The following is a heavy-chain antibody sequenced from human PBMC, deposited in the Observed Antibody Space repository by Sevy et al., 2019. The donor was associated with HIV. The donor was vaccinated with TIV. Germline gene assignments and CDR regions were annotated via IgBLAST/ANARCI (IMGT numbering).Heavy chain of an antibody. CDR2: ISYDGSNK. CDR3: ASRRPPYSGSYFDY. D-gene: IGHD1-26*01. V-gene: IGHV3-30-3*01. CDR1: GFTFSSYA. J-gene: IGHJ4*02. Sequence: GESLKISCAASGFTFSSYAMHWVRQAPGKGLEWVAVISYDGSNKYYADSVKGRFTISRDNSKNTLYQQMNSLRAEDTAVYYCASRRPPYSGSYFDYWGQGTLVTVSS.